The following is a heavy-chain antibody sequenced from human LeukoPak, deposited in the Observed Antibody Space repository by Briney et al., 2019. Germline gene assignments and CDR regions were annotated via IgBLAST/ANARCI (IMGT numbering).Heavy chain of an antibody. Sequence: SGGSLRLSCAASGFTVSSNYMSWVRQAPGKGLEWVSVIYSGGSTYYADSVKGRFTISRDNSKNTLYLQMNSLRAEDSAVYYCARNERADHYYYGMDVWGQGTTVTVSS. CDR3: ARNERADHYYYGMDV. J-gene: IGHJ6*02. CDR1: GFTVSSNY. CDR2: IYSGGST. V-gene: IGHV3-53*01. D-gene: IGHD6-25*01.